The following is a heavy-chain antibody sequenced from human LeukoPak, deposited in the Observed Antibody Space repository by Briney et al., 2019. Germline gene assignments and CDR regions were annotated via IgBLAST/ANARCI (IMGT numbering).Heavy chain of an antibody. J-gene: IGHJ4*02. Sequence: GGSLRLSCAASGFTFSDYGMHWVRQAPGKGLEWVAVISKDGRNQFYADALKGRFTISRDNSKNTLFLQMNSLRVEGTAVYYCAKDVEGWGQGTLVTVSS. CDR1: GFTFSDYG. CDR3: AKDVEG. CDR2: ISKDGRNQ. V-gene: IGHV3-30*18.